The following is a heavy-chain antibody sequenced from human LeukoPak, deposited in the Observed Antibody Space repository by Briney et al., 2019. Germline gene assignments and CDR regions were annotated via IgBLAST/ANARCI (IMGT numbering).Heavy chain of an antibody. Sequence: GGSLRLSCVASGFTFSSHWMNWVRQAPGKGLEWVANIKQGGREKNYVDSVKGRFTVSRDDAMNSLYLQMNSLGAEDTAIYYCARGPNYGARTDYLGYWGQGTLVTVSS. V-gene: IGHV3-7*03. J-gene: IGHJ4*02. CDR2: IKQGGREK. CDR1: GFTFSSHW. D-gene: IGHD4-17*01. CDR3: ARGPNYGARTDYLGY.